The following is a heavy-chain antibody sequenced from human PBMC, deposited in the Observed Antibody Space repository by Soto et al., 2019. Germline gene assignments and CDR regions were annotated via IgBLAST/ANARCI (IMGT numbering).Heavy chain of an antibody. CDR3: ARLRGGYDFDY. CDR1: GFTFRSYW. V-gene: IGHV3-7*01. CDR2: IKEDGGEE. D-gene: IGHD5-12*01. Sequence: EVQLVESGGGLVQPGGSLRLSCAASGFTFRSYWMSWVRQAPGKGLEWVANIKEDGGEEDYVDSVKGRFTISRDNSKNSLYLQTNSLRGEDTAVYYCARLRGGYDFDYWGQGIQVTVSS. J-gene: IGHJ4*02.